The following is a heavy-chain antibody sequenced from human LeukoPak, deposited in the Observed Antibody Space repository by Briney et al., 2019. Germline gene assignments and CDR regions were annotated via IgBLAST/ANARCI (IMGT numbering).Heavy chain of an antibody. Sequence: SETLSLTCTVSGGSISSYYWSWIRQPAGKGLEWIGRIYTSGSTNYNPSLKSRVTMSVDTSKNQFSLKLSSVTAADTAVYYCARSYYYGSGSYSGMDVWGQGTTVTVSS. CDR1: GGSISSYY. D-gene: IGHD3-10*01. CDR3: ARSYYYGSGSYSGMDV. V-gene: IGHV4-4*07. CDR2: IYTSGST. J-gene: IGHJ6*02.